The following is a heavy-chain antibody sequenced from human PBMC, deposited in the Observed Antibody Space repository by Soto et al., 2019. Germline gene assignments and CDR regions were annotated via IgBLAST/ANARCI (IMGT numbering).Heavy chain of an antibody. CDR2: TYYRSRWYN. CDR1: GDSFSSNSAA. D-gene: IGHD1-7*01. CDR3: AGTTSLLWYYKDV. V-gene: IGHV6-1*01. Sequence: SQTLSLTCAISGDSFSSNSAAWNWIRQSPSRGLEWLGRTYYRSRWYNDYAVSVKSRITVNPDTSKNQFSLHLNSVTPEDTAVYDGAGTTSLLWYYKDVWGKGTTVTVSS. J-gene: IGHJ6*03.